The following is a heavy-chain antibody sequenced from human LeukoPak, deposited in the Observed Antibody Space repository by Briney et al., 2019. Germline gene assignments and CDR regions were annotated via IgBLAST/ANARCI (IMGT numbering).Heavy chain of an antibody. CDR3: ARAGGPYSNSDY. Sequence: GESLKISCKGSGYSYPTYWIGWVRQMPGRGLEWMGIIYPGDSDTRYSPSFQGQVTISVDKSISTAYLQWSSLKASDTAMYYCARAGGPYSNSDYWGQGTLVIVSS. D-gene: IGHD6-13*01. CDR2: IYPGDSDT. CDR1: GYSYPTYW. V-gene: IGHV5-51*01. J-gene: IGHJ4*01.